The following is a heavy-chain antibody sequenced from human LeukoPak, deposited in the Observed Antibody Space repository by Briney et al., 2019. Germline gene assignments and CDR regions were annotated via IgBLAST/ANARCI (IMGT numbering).Heavy chain of an antibody. CDR1: GFTFSSYS. CDR2: ISSSSSYI. Sequence: GGSLRLSCAASGFTFSSYSMNWVRQAPGKGLEWVSSISSSSSYIYYADSVKGRFTISRDNAKNSLYLQMNSLRAEDTAVYYCARSGRGYSYAFDYWGQGTLVTVSS. D-gene: IGHD5-18*01. J-gene: IGHJ4*02. V-gene: IGHV3-21*01. CDR3: ARSGRGYSYAFDY.